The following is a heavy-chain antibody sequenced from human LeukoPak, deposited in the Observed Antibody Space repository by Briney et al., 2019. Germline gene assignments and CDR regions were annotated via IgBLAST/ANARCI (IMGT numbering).Heavy chain of an antibody. V-gene: IGHV3-23*01. CDR3: AARIHCSGGSCYDY. CDR1: GFTFGTYA. J-gene: IGHJ4*02. D-gene: IGHD2-15*01. Sequence: PGGSLRLSCAASGFTFGTYAMSWVRQAPGQGLEWVSGISGSAANTFYADSVRGRFSISRDNSKNTLYLQMGSLRAGDTALYYCAARIHCSGGSCYDYWGQGTLVTVSS. CDR2: ISGSAANT.